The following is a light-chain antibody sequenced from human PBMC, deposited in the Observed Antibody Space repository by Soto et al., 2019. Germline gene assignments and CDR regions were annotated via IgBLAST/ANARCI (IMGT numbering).Light chain of an antibody. V-gene: IGLV2-23*02. CDR2: EVS. J-gene: IGLJ1*01. CDR3: CAYAGRRTYV. Sequence: QSVLTHRASVSGSPGQSITISCTGTSSDVGSYNLVSWYQRHPGKAPKVMIYEVSKRPSGVPNRFSGSKSGYTASLTIFGLQAEDEADYYCCAYAGRRTYVFRSGTKVTVL. CDR1: SSDVGSYNL.